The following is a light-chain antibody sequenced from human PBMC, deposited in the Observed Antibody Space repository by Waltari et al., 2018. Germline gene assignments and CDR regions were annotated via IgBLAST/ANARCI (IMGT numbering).Light chain of an antibody. CDR2: GKN. J-gene: IGLJ2*01. V-gene: IGLV3-19*01. CDR3: HSRDSSGDVV. Sequence: SSEPTQDPAVSVALGQTVRSTCQGESLSTYYVSWFHQKPGQAPALVIYGKNNRPSGIPDRFSASSSGSTASLTIIGAQAEDEADYYCHSRDSSGDVVIGGGTKLTVV. CDR1: SLSTYY.